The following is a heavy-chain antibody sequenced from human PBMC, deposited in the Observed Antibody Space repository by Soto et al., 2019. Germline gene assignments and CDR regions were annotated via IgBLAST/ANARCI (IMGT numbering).Heavy chain of an antibody. V-gene: IGHV3-48*01. CDR1: GFILSDCA. CDR2: ISSSSSVI. J-gene: IGHJ6*03. CDR3: ARDLRWGSNWYYYMDV. D-gene: IGHD7-27*01. Sequence: EVQLVESGGGLVQPGGSLRLSCATSGFILSDCAMNWVRQAPGKGLEWVSYISSSSSVIDYADSVKGQFTVSRDNARNSLYLQMNSLRAEDTAVYYCARDLRWGSNWYYYMDVWGKGTTVTVSS.